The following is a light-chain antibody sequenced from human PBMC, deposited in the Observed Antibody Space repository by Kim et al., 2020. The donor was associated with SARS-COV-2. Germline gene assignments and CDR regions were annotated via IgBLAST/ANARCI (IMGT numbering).Light chain of an antibody. CDR1: QDISNY. CDR3: QQYDNPYT. J-gene: IGKJ2*01. V-gene: IGKV1-33*01. CDR2: DAS. Sequence: DIQMTQSPSSLSASVGDRVTITCQASQDISNYLKWYQQKPGKAPKLLIYDASNLETGVPSRFSGSGSGTDFTFTIRSLQPEDIATYYCQQYDNPYTFGQGTKLEI.